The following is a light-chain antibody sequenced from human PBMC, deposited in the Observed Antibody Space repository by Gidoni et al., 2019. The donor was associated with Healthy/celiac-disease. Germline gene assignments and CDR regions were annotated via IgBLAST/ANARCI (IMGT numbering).Light chain of an antibody. V-gene: IGKV1-5*03. CDR3: QQYNSYSRT. J-gene: IGKJ1*01. Sequence: DIQMTQSPSTLSASVGDRVTITCRASQSISSWLAWYQQKPGKAPKPLIYKASRLESGVPSRFSGSGSGTEFTLTISSLQPDDFATYYCQQYNSYSRTFGQXTKVEIK. CDR2: KAS. CDR1: QSISSW.